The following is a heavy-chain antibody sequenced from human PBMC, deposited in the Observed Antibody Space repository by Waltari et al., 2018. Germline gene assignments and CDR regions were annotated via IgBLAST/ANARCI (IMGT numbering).Heavy chain of an antibody. Sequence: QVQLQESGPGLVKPSETLSLTCTVPGGSISSHYWSWIRQPPGKGLEWIGYIYYSGSTNYNPSLKSRVTISVDTSKNQFSLKLSSVTAADTAVYYCATTPGYATSDYWGQGTLVTVSS. CDR1: GGSISSHY. CDR2: IYYSGST. J-gene: IGHJ4*02. D-gene: IGHD2-2*01. CDR3: ATTPGYATSDY. V-gene: IGHV4-59*11.